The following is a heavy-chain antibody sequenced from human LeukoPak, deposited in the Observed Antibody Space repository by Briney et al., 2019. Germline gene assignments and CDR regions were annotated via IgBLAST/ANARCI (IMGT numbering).Heavy chain of an antibody. CDR3: ARGRGYSNLYFDY. J-gene: IGHJ4*02. CDR2: INHSGST. V-gene: IGHV4-34*01. Sequence: SETLSLTCAVYGGSFSGYCWSWIRQPPGKGLEWIGEINHSGSTNYNPSLKSRVTISVDTSKNQFSLKLSSVTAADTAVYYCARGRGYSNLYFDYWGQGTLVTVSS. CDR1: GGSFSGYC. D-gene: IGHD4-11*01.